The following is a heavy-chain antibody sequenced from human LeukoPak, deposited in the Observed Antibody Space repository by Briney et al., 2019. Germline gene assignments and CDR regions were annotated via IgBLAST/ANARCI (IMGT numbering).Heavy chain of an antibody. J-gene: IGHJ4*02. Sequence: PGGSLRLSCAAAGFTVSNYAMSWVRQSAGKGLGWVSSIVSSGGSTYSADSVKGRFTISRDNSKNTLYLQMNSLRAEDTALYYCAKDRHPYSTSSDYWGQGTLVTVSS. CDR2: IVSSGGST. V-gene: IGHV3-23*01. CDR1: GFTVSNYA. CDR3: AKDRHPYSTSSDY. D-gene: IGHD6-6*01.